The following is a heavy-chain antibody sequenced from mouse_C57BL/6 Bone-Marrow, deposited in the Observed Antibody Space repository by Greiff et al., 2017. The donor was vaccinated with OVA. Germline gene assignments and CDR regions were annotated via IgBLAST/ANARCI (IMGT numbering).Heavy chain of an antibody. CDR2: IYPGNGDT. J-gene: IGHJ3*01. CDR1: GFNIKDDY. CDR3: TVGSSWFAY. D-gene: IGHD1-1*01. Sequence: EVKLLESGAELVRPGASVKLSCTASGFNIKDDYMHWVKQRPEQGLEWIGWIYPGNGDTEYASKFQGKATITADPSSNTAYLQRSSLTSEDTAVYYCTVGSSWFAYWGQGTLVTVSA. V-gene: IGHV14-4*01.